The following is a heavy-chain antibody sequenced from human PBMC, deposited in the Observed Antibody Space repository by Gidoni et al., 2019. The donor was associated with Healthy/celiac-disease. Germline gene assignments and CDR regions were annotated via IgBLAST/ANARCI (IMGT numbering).Heavy chain of an antibody. D-gene: IGHD3-3*01. V-gene: IGHV3-15*07. J-gene: IGHJ4*02. CDR1: GFTFRNAW. CDR2: IKSKTDGGTT. Sequence: EVQLVESGGGLVTPGGSLRLSCSASGFTFRNAWINWGRQAPGKGLEWVGRIKSKTDGGTTDYAAPVKGRFTISRDDSKNTLYLQMNSLKTEDTAVYYCTTDGGGFLEWLTPKYFDYWGQGTLVTVSS. CDR3: TTDGGGFLEWLTPKYFDY.